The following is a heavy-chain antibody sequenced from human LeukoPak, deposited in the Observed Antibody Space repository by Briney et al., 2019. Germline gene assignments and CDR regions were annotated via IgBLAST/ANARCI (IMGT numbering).Heavy chain of an antibody. CDR2: ISPGGRST. CDR1: GFTFSSYW. V-gene: IGHV3-74*01. CDR3: ARKLKYGDPFY. D-gene: IGHD4-17*01. J-gene: IGHJ4*02. Sequence: PRGSPCLSCAASGFTFSSYWMHWACQPPGKGLEWLSRISPGGRSTNYADYVTSRFTISRDNRKNMLYLQMDSLRIGDTAVYYCARKLKYGDPFYWGQKTGLRVSS.